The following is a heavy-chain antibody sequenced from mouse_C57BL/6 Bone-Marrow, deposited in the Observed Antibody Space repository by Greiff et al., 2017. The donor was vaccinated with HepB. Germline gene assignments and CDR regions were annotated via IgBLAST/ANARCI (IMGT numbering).Heavy chain of an antibody. J-gene: IGHJ2*01. CDR2: IDPSDSYT. CDR1: GYTFTSYW. CDR3: ARETGTWYFYY. V-gene: IGHV1-59*01. Sequence: QVQLQQPGAELVRPGTSVKLSCKASGYTFTSYWMHWVKQRPGQGLEWIGVIDPSDSYTNYNQKFKGKATLTVDTSSSTAYMQLSSLTSVDSAVYDSARETGTWYFYYWGQGTTLTVSS. D-gene: IGHD4-1*01.